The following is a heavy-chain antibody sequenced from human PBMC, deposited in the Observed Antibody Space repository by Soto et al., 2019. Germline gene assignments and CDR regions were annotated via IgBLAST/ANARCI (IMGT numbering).Heavy chain of an antibody. CDR3: ARPRGPMTTVTSGNWFDP. Sequence: PSETLSLTCTVSGGSISSSSYYWGWIRQPLGKGLEWIGSIYYSGSTYYNPSLKSRVTISVDTSKNQFSLKLSSVTAADTAVYYCARPRGPMTTVTSGNWFDPWGQGTLVTVSS. CDR1: GGSISSSSYY. CDR2: IYYSGST. D-gene: IGHD4-17*01. V-gene: IGHV4-39*01. J-gene: IGHJ5*02.